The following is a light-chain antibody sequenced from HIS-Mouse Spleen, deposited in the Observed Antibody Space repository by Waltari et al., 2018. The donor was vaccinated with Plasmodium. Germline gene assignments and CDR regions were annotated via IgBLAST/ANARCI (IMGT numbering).Light chain of an antibody. CDR1: ALPKKY. J-gene: IGLJ3*02. CDR2: EES. V-gene: IGLV3-10*01. Sequence: SYELTQPPSVSVSPGQTARITCSGDALPKKYAYWYQKKSGQAPVLVIYEESKRPSGIPGRVSGSSSGTMATLTISGAQVEDEADYYCYSTDSSGNHRVFGGGTKLTVL. CDR3: YSTDSSGNHRV.